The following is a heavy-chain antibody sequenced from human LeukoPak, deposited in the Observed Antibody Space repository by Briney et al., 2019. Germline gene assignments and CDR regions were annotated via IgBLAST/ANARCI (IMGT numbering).Heavy chain of an antibody. J-gene: IGHJ4*02. CDR3: ARALWAVAAGVAY. Sequence: GGSLRLSCAASGFTFSSYWMSWVRQAPGKGLEWVANIKQDGSEKYYVDSVKGRFTISRDNAKNSLYLQMNSLRAEDTAVYYCARALWAVAAGVAYWGQGTLVTVSS. V-gene: IGHV3-7*01. CDR2: IKQDGSEK. D-gene: IGHD6-19*01. CDR1: GFTFSSYW.